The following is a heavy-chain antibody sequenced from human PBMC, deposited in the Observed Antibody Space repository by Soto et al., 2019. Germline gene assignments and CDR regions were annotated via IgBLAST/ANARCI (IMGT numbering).Heavy chain of an antibody. CDR2: ISYDGSNK. CDR1: GFTFSSYA. J-gene: IGHJ4*02. Sequence: GGSLRLSCAASGFTFSSYAMHWVRQAPGKGLEWVAVISYDGSNKYYADSVKGRFTISRDNSKNTLYLQMNSLRAEDTAVYYCARPYYDFWSGYPSPYYFDYWGQGTLVTVSS. V-gene: IGHV3-30-3*01. CDR3: ARPYYDFWSGYPSPYYFDY. D-gene: IGHD3-3*01.